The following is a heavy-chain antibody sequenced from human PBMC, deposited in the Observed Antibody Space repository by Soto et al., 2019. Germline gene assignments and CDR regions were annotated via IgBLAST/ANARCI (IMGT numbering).Heavy chain of an antibody. J-gene: IGHJ4*02. V-gene: IGHV1-18*01. CDR1: GYTFTSYG. CDR3: ARDPVAGTYFDY. Sequence: VQLVQSGAEVKKPGASVKVSCKASGYTFTSYGISWVRQAPGQGLAWMGWINAYNGNTNYAQKLQGRVTMTTDTSTRTAYMELRSLRSDHTAVFYFARDPVAGTYFDYWCQGTLVTVSS. CDR2: INAYNGNT. D-gene: IGHD6-19*01.